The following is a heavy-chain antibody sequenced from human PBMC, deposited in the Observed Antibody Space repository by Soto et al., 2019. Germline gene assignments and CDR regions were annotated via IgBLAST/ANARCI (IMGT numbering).Heavy chain of an antibody. D-gene: IGHD3-3*01. Sequence: LRVSFAASGFTVSSYIMNWVRPSPGKGLEWVSSISSSSSYIYYADSVKGRFTISRDNAKNSLYLQMNSLRAEDTAVYYCATTTPFLEQVGYYYYYMDVWGKGTTVTVSS. V-gene: IGHV3-21*01. CDR2: ISSSSSYI. CDR1: GFTVSSYI. J-gene: IGHJ6*03. CDR3: ATTTPFLEQVGYYYYYMDV.